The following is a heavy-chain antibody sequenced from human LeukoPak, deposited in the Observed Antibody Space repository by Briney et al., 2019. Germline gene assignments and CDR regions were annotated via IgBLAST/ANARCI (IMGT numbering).Heavy chain of an antibody. V-gene: IGHV1-18*04. Sequence: ASVKVSCKASGYTFTGYYLHWVRQAPGQGLEWMGWISAYNGNTNYAQKLQGRVTMTTDTSTSTAYMELRSLRSDDTAVYYCARVATIFGVVISGGMDVWGQGTAVTVSS. CDR3: ARVATIFGVVISGGMDV. J-gene: IGHJ6*02. D-gene: IGHD3-3*01. CDR1: GYTFTGYY. CDR2: ISAYNGNT.